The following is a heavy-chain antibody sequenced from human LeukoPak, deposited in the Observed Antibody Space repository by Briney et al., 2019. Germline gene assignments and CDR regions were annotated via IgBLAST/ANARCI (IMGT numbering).Heavy chain of an antibody. CDR1: GFTIDRYA. Sequence: GGSLRLSCEASGFTIDRYAKYWVRQAPGKGLEWVAGIAWNSVSIDYTGSVKGRFTASRDNARNSLYLQMSSLRVEDTALYYCLADADFDCWGQGTPVTVSS. D-gene: IGHD6-25*01. CDR2: IAWNSVSI. CDR3: LADADFDC. V-gene: IGHV3-9*01. J-gene: IGHJ4*02.